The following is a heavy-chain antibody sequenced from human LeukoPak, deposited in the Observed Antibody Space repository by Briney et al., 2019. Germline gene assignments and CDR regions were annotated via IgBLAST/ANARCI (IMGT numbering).Heavy chain of an antibody. Sequence: GGSLRLSCSTSGFTFSSYAMSWVRQSPGKGLEWVSAISGSGGNTYSADSVKGRCTISRDNSKKTLFLHMNSLRAEDTAVYYCARGMSATSGYLELEYWGQGTLVTVST. CDR1: GFTFSSYA. CDR2: ISGSGGNT. D-gene: IGHD3-22*01. V-gene: IGHV3-23*01. CDR3: ARGMSATSGYLELEY. J-gene: IGHJ4*02.